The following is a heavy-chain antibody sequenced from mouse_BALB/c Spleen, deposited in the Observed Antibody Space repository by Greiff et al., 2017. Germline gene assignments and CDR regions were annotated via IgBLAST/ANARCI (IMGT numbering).Heavy chain of an antibody. CDR2: IYPGDGDT. J-gene: IGHJ2*01. CDR1: GYAFSSYW. CDR3: ARGGVRYYCDY. Sequence: QVQLQQSGAELVRPGSSVKISCKASGYAFSSYWMNWVKQRPGQGLEWIGQIYPGDGDTNYNGKFKGKATLTADKSSSTAYMQLSSLTSEDSAVYFCARGGVRYYCDYWGQGTTLTVSS. D-gene: IGHD1-1*01. V-gene: IGHV1-80*01.